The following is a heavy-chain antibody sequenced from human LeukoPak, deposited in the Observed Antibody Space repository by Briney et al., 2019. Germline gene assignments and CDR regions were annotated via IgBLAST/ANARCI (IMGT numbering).Heavy chain of an antibody. CDR3: ARGFSSESSGYYFLDY. V-gene: IGHV4-34*01. D-gene: IGHD3-22*01. Sequence: PSETLSLTCAVYGGSFSGYYWSWIRQPPGKGLEWIGEINHSGSTNYNPSLKSRVTISVDTSKNQFSLKLSSVTAADTAVYYCARGFSSESSGYYFLDYWGQGTLVTVSS. CDR2: INHSGST. J-gene: IGHJ4*02. CDR1: GGSFSGYY.